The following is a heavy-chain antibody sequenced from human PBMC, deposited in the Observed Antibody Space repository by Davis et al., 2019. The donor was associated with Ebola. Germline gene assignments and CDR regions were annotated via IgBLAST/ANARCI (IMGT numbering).Heavy chain of an antibody. Sequence: PGGSLRLSCEAFAFSFGIYGMHWVRQAPGKGLEWVASMSYHGSHTSYIDSARGRFTISRDNSKNTLYLHMNSLRAEDTAVYFCAKEYCPNSGPYCTYFEVWGQGTQVTVSS. CDR3: AKEYCPNSGPYCTYFEV. D-gene: IGHD3-10*01. CDR2: MSYHGSHT. CDR1: AFSFGIYG. J-gene: IGHJ4*02. V-gene: IGHV3-30*18.